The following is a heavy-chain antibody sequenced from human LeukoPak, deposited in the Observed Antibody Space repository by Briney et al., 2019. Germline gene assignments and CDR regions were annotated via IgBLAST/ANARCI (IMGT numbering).Heavy chain of an antibody. V-gene: IGHV3-53*01. CDR2: IYTGGST. CDR1: GFIVSDNY. Sequence: GGSLRLSCAVSGFIVSDNYMSWVRQTPGKGLEWISAIYTGGSTFCANSVKGRFTISRDSSKNTVYFQMDSLRVEDTAVYYCARSQYWFRGFDPWGQGTQVTVSS. CDR3: ARSQYWFRGFDP. J-gene: IGHJ5*01. D-gene: IGHD3-10*01.